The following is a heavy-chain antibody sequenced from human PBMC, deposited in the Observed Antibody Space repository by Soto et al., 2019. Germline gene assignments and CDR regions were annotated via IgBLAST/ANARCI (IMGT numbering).Heavy chain of an antibody. Sequence: QVELVQSGAEVKKPGASVKVSCKVSGYTLTELSMHWVRQAPGQGLEWMGVFDAEDGAASYAQNFQGRVTMTVDTSTDADYMEVTSLRSEDTAVYYCAADLFTVWADAWVTSRPADYWGQGPQVTVSS. D-gene: IGHD3-16*01. V-gene: IGHV1-24*01. CDR1: GYTLTELS. CDR2: FDAEDGAA. J-gene: IGHJ4*02. CDR3: AADLFTVWADAWVTSRPADY.